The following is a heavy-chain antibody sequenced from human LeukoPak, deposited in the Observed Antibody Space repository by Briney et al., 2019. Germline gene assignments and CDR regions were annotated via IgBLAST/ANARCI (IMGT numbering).Heavy chain of an antibody. V-gene: IGHV4-34*01. CDR2: INHSGST. J-gene: IGHJ4*02. CDR1: GGSFSGYY. D-gene: IGHD4-17*01. CDR3: ARDFDYGDYVGFDY. Sequence: NPSETLSLTCAVYGGSFSGYYWSWIRQPPGKGLEWIGEINHSGSTSYNPSLKSRVTISVDTSKNQFSLKLSSVTAADTAVYYCARDFDYGDYVGFDYWGQGTLVTVSS.